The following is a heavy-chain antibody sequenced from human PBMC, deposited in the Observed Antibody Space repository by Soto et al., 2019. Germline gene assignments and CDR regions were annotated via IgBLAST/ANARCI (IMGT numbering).Heavy chain of an antibody. CDR3: ARHPERIAQIGWFDP. CDR2: ISGSGDST. V-gene: IGHV3-23*01. J-gene: IGHJ5*02. Sequence: GGSLRLSCAASGFTFSSYAMTWVRQAPGKGLEWVSVISGSGDSTYYADSVKGRFTISRDNAKNSLYLQMNSLRAEDTAVYYCARHPERIAQIGWFDPWGQGTLVTVSS. D-gene: IGHD6-13*01. CDR1: GFTFSSYA.